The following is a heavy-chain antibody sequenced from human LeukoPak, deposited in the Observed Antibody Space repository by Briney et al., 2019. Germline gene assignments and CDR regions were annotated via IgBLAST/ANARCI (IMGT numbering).Heavy chain of an antibody. Sequence: SETLSLTCAVYGGSFSGYYWSWIRQPPGKGLEWIGEINHSGSTNYNPSLKSRVTISVDTSKNQFSLKLSSVTAADTAVYYCAREVLWFGEHLHAFDIWGQGTMVTVSS. CDR3: AREVLWFGEHLHAFDI. V-gene: IGHV4-34*01. CDR1: GGSFSGYY. J-gene: IGHJ3*02. CDR2: INHSGST. D-gene: IGHD3-10*01.